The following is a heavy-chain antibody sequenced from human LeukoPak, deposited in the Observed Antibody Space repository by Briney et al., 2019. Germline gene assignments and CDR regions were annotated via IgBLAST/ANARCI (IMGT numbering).Heavy chain of an antibody. J-gene: IGHJ6*02. CDR2: INPNSGGT. CDR3: ARRCSSTSCYSGMDV. V-gene: IGHV1-2*02. D-gene: IGHD2-2*02. Sequence: ASVKVSCKASGYTFTGYYMHWVRQAPGQGLEWMGWINPNSGGTNYAQKLQGRVTMTTDTSTSTAYMELRSLRSDDTAVYYCARRCSSTSCYSGMDVWGQGTTVTVSS. CDR1: GYTFTGYY.